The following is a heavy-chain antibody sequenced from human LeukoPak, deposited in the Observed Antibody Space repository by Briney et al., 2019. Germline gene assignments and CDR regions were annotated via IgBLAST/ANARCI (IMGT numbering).Heavy chain of an antibody. D-gene: IGHD1-14*01. CDR2: IYYSGST. Sequence: SQTLSLTCTVSGGSISSAGYYWTWIRQHPGKGLEWIGYIYYSGSTYYNPSLKSRVTISVDTSKNQFSLKLSSVTAADTAVYFCARDTGAGTGIIGYWGQGTLVTVSS. J-gene: IGHJ4*02. V-gene: IGHV4-31*03. CDR3: ARDTGAGTGIIGY. CDR1: GGSISSAGYY.